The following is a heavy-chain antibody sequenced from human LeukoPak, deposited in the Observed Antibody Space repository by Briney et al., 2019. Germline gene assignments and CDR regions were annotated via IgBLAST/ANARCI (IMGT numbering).Heavy chain of an antibody. CDR2: ISYDGSNK. J-gene: IGHJ2*01. Sequence: PGGSLRLSCAASGFTFSSYAMHWVRQAPGKGLEWVAVISYDGSNKYYADSVKGRFTISRDDSKNTLYLQMNSLKTEDTAVYYCTTGGSFLYWYFDLWGRGTLVTVSS. D-gene: IGHD1-26*01. CDR1: GFTFSSYA. V-gene: IGHV3-30*04. CDR3: TTGGSFLYWYFDL.